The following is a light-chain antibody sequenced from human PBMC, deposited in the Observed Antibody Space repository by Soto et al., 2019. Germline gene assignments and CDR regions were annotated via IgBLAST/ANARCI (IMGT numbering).Light chain of an antibody. Sequence: DVQLTQSPSTVSAFVGDRVTITCRASETVEGWLAWYQQKPGKAPNLLISEASTLQSGVSSRFSGSGSETDFTLTVSSLQPADSATYYCQQYSSYPYTFGHGTRLEIK. CDR2: EAS. J-gene: IGKJ2*01. CDR1: ETVEGW. V-gene: IGKV1-5*03. CDR3: QQYSSYPYT.